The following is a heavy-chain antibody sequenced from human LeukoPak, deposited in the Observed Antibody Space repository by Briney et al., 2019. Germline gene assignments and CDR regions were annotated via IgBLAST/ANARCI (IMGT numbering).Heavy chain of an antibody. CDR1: GFTFSSYW. CDR3: ARSRSGYDTTIDY. V-gene: IGHV3-7*01. D-gene: IGHD5-12*01. CDR2: IKQDGSEK. J-gene: IGHJ4*02. Sequence: GGSLRLSCAASGFTFSSYWMSWVRQAPGKGLEWVANIKQDGSEKYYVDSVKGRFTISRDNAKNSLYLQMNSLRAEDTAVYYCARSRSGYDTTIDYWGQGTLVTVSS.